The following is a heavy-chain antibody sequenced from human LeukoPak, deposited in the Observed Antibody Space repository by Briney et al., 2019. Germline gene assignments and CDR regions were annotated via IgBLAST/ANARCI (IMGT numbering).Heavy chain of an antibody. D-gene: IGHD3-10*01. CDR2: IYYSGRT. J-gene: IGHJ3*02. CDR1: GGSFSGYY. Sequence: SETLSLTCAVYGGSFSGYYWSWIRQPPGKGLEWIGYIYYSGRTNYNPSLKSRVTISVDTSKNQFSLKLSSVTAADTAVYYCARDWDYSNAFDIWGQGTMVTVSS. V-gene: IGHV4-59*01. CDR3: ARDWDYSNAFDI.